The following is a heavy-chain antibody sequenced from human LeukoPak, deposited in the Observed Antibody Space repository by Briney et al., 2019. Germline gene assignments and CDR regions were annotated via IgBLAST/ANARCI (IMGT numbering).Heavy chain of an antibody. CDR1: GFTFSSYW. CDR3: ARGLSGVTGYTYGRGIDY. CDR2: IKKDGSEK. J-gene: IGHJ4*02. D-gene: IGHD5-18*01. V-gene: IGHV3-7*01. Sequence: GGSLRLSCAASGFTFSSYWMNWVRQAPGKGLEWVANIKKDGSEKYYVDSVKGRFAISRDNAKTSLYLQMNSLRAEDTAVYYCARGLSGVTGYTYGRGIDYWGQGTLVTVSS.